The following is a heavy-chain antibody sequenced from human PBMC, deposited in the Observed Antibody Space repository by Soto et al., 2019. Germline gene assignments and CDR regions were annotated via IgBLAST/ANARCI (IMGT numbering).Heavy chain of an antibody. Sequence: ASVKVSCKASGYTFSNHPMHWVRQAPGQSLEWMGWINTDNGNTQYSQNFQGRLSITRDTSATIVYMALSSLKSEDTAVYYCARASRRNYESAFDYWGQGTLVTVSS. CDR2: INTDNGNT. J-gene: IGHJ4*02. D-gene: IGHD1-7*01. V-gene: IGHV1-3*04. CDR1: GYTFSNHP. CDR3: ARASRRNYESAFDY.